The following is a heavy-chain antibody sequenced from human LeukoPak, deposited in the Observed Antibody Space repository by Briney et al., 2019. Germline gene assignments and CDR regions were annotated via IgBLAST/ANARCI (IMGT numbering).Heavy chain of an antibody. D-gene: IGHD2-2*01. CDR3: ARFYCSSTSCLEDY. CDR2: INSDGSST. CDR1: GFTFSTYW. Sequence: GGSLRLSCAASGFTFSTYWMHWVRQAPGKGLVWVSRINSDGSSTSYAGSVKGRFTISRDNAKNTLYLQMNSLRAEDTAVYYCARFYCSSTSCLEDYWGQGTLVTVSS. J-gene: IGHJ4*02. V-gene: IGHV3-74*01.